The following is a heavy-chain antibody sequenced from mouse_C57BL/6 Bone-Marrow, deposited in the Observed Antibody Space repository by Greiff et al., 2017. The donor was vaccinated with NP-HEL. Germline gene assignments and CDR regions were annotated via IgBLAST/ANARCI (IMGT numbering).Heavy chain of an antibody. CDR3: ARSLITTVVASDY. CDR2: ISDGGSYT. Sequence: EVKLMESGGGLVKPGGSLKLSCAASGFTFSSYAMSWVRQTPEKRLEWVATISDGGSYTYYPDNVKGRFTISRDNAKNNLYLQMSHLKSEDTAMYYCARSLITTVVASDYWGQGTTLTVSS. J-gene: IGHJ2*01. CDR1: GFTFSSYA. D-gene: IGHD1-1*01. V-gene: IGHV5-4*03.